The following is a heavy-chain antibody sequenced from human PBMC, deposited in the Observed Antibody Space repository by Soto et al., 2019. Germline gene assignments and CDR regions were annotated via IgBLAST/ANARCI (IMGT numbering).Heavy chain of an antibody. V-gene: IGHV3-21*01. Sequence: GGSLRLSCAASGFTFSSYSMNWVRQAPGKGLEWVSSISSSSSYIYYADSVKGRFTISRDNAKNSLYLQMNSLRAEDTAVYYCARFQLGYDAFDIWGQGTMVTVSS. CDR2: ISSSSSYI. CDR3: ARFQLGYDAFDI. D-gene: IGHD6-6*01. CDR1: GFTFSSYS. J-gene: IGHJ3*02.